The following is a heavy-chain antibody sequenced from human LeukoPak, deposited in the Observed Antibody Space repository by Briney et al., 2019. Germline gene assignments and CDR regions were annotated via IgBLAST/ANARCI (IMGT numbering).Heavy chain of an antibody. Sequence: ASVKVSCKASGYTFTGYYMHWVRRAPGQGLEWMGWISAYNGNTNYAQKLQGRVTMTTDTSTSTAYMELRSLRSDDTAVYYCAREGGYCSGGSCYIVSWFDPWGQGTLVTVSS. D-gene: IGHD2-15*01. CDR1: GYTFTGYY. V-gene: IGHV1-18*04. CDR2: ISAYNGNT. J-gene: IGHJ5*02. CDR3: AREGGYCSGGSCYIVSWFDP.